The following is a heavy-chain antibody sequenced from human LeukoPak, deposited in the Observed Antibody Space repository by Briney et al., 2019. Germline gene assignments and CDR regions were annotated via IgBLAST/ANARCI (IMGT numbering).Heavy chain of an antibody. CDR1: GGSISSYY. D-gene: IGHD3-10*01. J-gene: IGHJ4*02. CDR3: ASSKVRGVIRALDY. Sequence: SETLSLTCTVWGGSISSYYWSWIRQPPGKGLEWIGYIYYSGSTNYNPSLKGRVTISEDTSKNQFSLQLSSVTAADTAVYYCASSKVRGVIRALDYWGQGTLVTVSS. V-gene: IGHV4-59*01. CDR2: IYYSGST.